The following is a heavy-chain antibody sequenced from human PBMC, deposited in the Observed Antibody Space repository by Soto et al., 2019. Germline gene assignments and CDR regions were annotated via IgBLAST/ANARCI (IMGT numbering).Heavy chain of an antibody. CDR1: GDSFNDYY. J-gene: IGHJ6*03. CDR3: ARESGGATATLDYYYFYMDV. CDR2: INPNGGGT. V-gene: IGHV1-2*04. D-gene: IGHD5-12*01. Sequence: QVQLVQSGAEVRKPGASVTVSCRSSGDSFNDYYIHWVRQAPGQGFEWMGWINPNGGGTKYAQKFKGWVSMTRDTSIRTVYMQLSRLRSDDTAVYYCARESGGATATLDYYYFYMDVWGTGTTVTVSS.